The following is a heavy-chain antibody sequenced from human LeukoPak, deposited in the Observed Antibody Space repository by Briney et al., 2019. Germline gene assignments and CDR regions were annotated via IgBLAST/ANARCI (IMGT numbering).Heavy chain of an antibody. CDR2: INHSRST. V-gene: IGHV4-34*01. CDR3: ARGPRGLGMAGTFDY. J-gene: IGHJ4*02. Sequence: PSETLSLTCAVYGGTFSEYDWSWIRQPPGKGLEWIAEINHSRSTNYNPSLKSRVTISADTSKTQFSLKLSSVTAADTAVYYCARGPRGLGMAGTFDYWGQGTLVTVSS. CDR1: GGTFSEYD. D-gene: IGHD6-19*01.